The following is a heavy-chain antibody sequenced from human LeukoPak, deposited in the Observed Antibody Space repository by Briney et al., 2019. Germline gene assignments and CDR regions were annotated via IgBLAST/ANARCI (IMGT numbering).Heavy chain of an antibody. CDR3: ARGRDPSGETY. CDR1: GYSISSGYY. J-gene: IGHJ4*02. CDR2: IYHSGST. Sequence: SETLSLTCTVSGYSISSGYYWGWIRQPPGKGLEWIWSIYHSGSTYYNPSLKSRVTISVDTSKNQFSLKLSSVTAADTAVYYCARGRDPSGETYWGQGTLVTVSS. D-gene: IGHD3-10*01. V-gene: IGHV4-38-2*02.